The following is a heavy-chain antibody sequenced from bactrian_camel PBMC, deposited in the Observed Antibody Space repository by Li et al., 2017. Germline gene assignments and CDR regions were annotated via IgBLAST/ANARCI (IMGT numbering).Heavy chain of an antibody. V-gene: IGHV3S55*01. J-gene: IGHJ4*01. CDR2: VNSDGST. D-gene: IGHD1*01. CDR1: GDTIGRYC. Sequence: HVQLVESGGDEVQAGGSLRLSCVASGDTIGRYCMAWFRQAPGKEREGVARVNSDGSTSYADSVKGRFTISRDNAKNTLYLQMNSLKPEDTAMYYCAAAWTHWRGSCSGDFSSSSYDEWGQGTQVTVS. CDR3: AAAWTHWRGSCSGDFSSSSYDE.